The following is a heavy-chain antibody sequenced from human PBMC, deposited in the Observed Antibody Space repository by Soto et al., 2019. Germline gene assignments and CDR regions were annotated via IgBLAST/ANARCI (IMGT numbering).Heavy chain of an antibody. V-gene: IGHV4-34*01. Sequence: SETLSLTCAVYGGSFSGYYWSWIRQPPGKGLEWIGEINHSGSTNYNPSLKSRVTISVDTSKNQFSLKLSSVTAADTAVYYCARGWEGSSWYRKQIDYWGQGTLVTVSS. CDR3: ARGWEGSSWYRKQIDY. J-gene: IGHJ4*02. D-gene: IGHD6-13*01. CDR1: GGSFSGYY. CDR2: INHSGST.